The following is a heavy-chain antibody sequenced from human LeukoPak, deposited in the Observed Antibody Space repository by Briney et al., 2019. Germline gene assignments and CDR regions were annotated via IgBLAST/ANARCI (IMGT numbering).Heavy chain of an antibody. J-gene: IGHJ4*02. Sequence: GGSLRLSCAASGFSFNDAWMSWVRQAPGKGLEWVGRIKHKTDGGTTDYAAPVKGRFTISRDDSKTSLYLQMNNLKTEDTAVYYCTTDTRRVVVPKWGQGTLVTVSS. CDR3: TTDTRRVVVPK. V-gene: IGHV3-15*01. CDR1: GFSFNDAW. D-gene: IGHD2-15*01. CDR2: IKHKTDGGTT.